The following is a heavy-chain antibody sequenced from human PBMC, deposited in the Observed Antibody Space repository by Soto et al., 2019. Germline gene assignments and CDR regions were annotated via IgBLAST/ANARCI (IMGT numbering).Heavy chain of an antibody. CDR3: AKDDPPKQQLDGRIDY. D-gene: IGHD6-13*01. CDR2: ISHDERNK. Sequence: GGSLRHSCAASGFTCSNYGMHWVRQAPGKGLEWVAVISHDERNKYYVDSVKGRFTISRDNSKNTLYLQMNSLRPEDTAVYYCAKDDPPKQQLDGRIDYWGQGTLVTVSS. J-gene: IGHJ4*02. CDR1: GFTCSNYG. V-gene: IGHV3-30*18.